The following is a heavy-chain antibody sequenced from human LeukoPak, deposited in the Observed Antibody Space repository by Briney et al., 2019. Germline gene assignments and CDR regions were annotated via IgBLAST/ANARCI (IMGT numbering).Heavy chain of an antibody. Sequence: GGSLRLSCAASGFTFSSYAMSWVRQAPGKGLEWVSAISGSGGSTYYADSVKGRFTISRDNSKNTLYLQMNSLRAEDTAVYYCATDLGAPRYYYYYMDVWGKGTTVTVSS. V-gene: IGHV3-23*01. CDR3: ATDLGAPRYYYYYMDV. CDR1: GFTFSSYA. J-gene: IGHJ6*03. CDR2: ISGSGGST. D-gene: IGHD3-16*01.